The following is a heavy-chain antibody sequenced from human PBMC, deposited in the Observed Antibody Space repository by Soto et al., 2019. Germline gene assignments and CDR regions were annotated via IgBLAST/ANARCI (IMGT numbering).Heavy chain of an antibody. V-gene: IGHV1-8*01. CDR1: GYTFTIHD. J-gene: IGHJ4*02. CDR3: ARVSSIADRRSFDS. Sequence: GASVKVSCKASGYTFTIHDIHWVRQPPGQGLEWMAVLSPHSGKTASAQKVQGRLTMTGNASTSTAYMELSSTKSEHTAMYYYARVSSIADRRSFDSWGQGTLVTVSS. D-gene: IGHD6-6*01. CDR2: LSPHSGKT.